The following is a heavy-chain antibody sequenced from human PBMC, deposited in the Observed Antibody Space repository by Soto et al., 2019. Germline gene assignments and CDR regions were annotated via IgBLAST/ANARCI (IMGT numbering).Heavy chain of an antibody. Sequence: QVQLVQSGAEVKKPGASVKVSCKASGYTFTSYGISWVRQAPGQGLEWMGWISAYNGNTNYAQKLQGRVTMTTDTSTGTAYMELRTLGSDATAVYYCARRGGRVVVTAMGYYYYGMDVWGQGTTVTVSS. V-gene: IGHV1-18*01. CDR1: GYTFTSYG. CDR3: ARRGGRVVVTAMGYYYYGMDV. D-gene: IGHD2-21*02. J-gene: IGHJ6*02. CDR2: ISAYNGNT.